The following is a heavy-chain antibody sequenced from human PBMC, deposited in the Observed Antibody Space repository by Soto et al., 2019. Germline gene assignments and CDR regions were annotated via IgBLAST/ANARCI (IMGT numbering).Heavy chain of an antibody. CDR3: ERDTGPNGYNYYYFGMDV. J-gene: IGHJ6*02. V-gene: IGHV3-30-3*01. CDR1: GFTFSNYA. CDR2: ISYDGSDK. D-gene: IGHD5-18*01. Sequence: QVHLVESGGGVVQPGRSLRLSCAASGFTFSNYAMHCVRQAPGKGLEWEAVISYDGSDKYNANSVKGRFTISRDNSKNTLYLQMNSLRAEDTAVYYCERDTGPNGYNYYYFGMDVWGQGTTVTVSS.